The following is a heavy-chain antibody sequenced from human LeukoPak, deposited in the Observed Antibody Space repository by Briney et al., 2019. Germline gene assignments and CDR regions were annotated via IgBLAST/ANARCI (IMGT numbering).Heavy chain of an antibody. CDR2: IKQDGSEK. J-gene: IGHJ4*02. Sequence: PGGSLRLSCAASGFTISSYWMSWVRQAPGKGLEWEANIKQDGSEKYYVDSVKGRFTISRDNAKDSLYLQMNSLRAEDTAVYYCARVAHKVEVDQFDFWGQGTLVTVSS. V-gene: IGHV3-7*01. CDR1: GFTISSYW. CDR3: ARVAHKVEVDQFDF. D-gene: IGHD3-22*01.